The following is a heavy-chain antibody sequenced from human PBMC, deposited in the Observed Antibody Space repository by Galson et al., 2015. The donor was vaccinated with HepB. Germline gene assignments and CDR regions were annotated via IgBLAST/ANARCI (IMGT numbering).Heavy chain of an antibody. J-gene: IGHJ6*02. V-gene: IGHV3-7*03. Sequence: SLRLSRAGSEFTFSSYWMNWVRQAPGKGLEWVAHINPDGREEYHAAPLKGRFTNPRDNAKNSLYLQMDSLRAEDTAVYYCARRISLVRGIITRPDYYYGMDVWGQGTTVTVAS. D-gene: IGHD3-10*01. CDR2: INPDGREE. CDR1: EFTFSSYW. CDR3: ARRISLVRGIITRPDYYYGMDV.